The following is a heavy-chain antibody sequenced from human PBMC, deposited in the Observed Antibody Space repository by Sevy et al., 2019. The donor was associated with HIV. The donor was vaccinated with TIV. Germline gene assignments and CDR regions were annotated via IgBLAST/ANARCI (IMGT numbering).Heavy chain of an antibody. CDR1: GFTFSSYS. D-gene: IGHD3-22*01. Sequence: GGSLRLSCAASGFTFSSYSMNWVRQAPGKGLEWVAYISSSSSTIYYADSVKGRFTISGDNAKNSLYLQMNSLRDEDTAVYYCARESFITMIVVVQGAFDIWGQGTMVTVSS. V-gene: IGHV3-48*02. CDR3: ARESFITMIVVVQGAFDI. CDR2: ISSSSSTI. J-gene: IGHJ3*02.